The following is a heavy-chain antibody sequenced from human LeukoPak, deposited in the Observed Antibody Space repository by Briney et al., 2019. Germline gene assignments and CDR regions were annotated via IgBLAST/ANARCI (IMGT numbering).Heavy chain of an antibody. CDR1: GFTFSSSA. CDR3: AKDRVTTVVTQLDY. J-gene: IGHJ4*02. D-gene: IGHD4-23*01. Sequence: GGSLRLSCAASGFTFSSSAMSWVRQAPGKGLEWVSAISGSGGSAYYADSVKGRFTISSDNSRNTLYLQMNSLRDEDTAAYYCAKDRVTTVVTQLDYWGQGTLVTVSS. V-gene: IGHV3-23*01. CDR2: ISGSGGSA.